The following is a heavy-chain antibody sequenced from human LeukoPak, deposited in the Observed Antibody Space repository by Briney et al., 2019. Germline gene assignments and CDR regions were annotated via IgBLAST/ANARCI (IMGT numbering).Heavy chain of an antibody. D-gene: IGHD1-14*01. CDR1: GGTFSSYA. Sequence: ASVKVSCKASGGTFSSYAISWVRQAPGQGLEWMGWINTNTGNPTYAQGFTGRFVFSLDTSVSTAYLQISSLKAEDTAVYYCARDRGDRVTRNFDYWGQGTLVTVSS. CDR2: INTNTGNP. CDR3: ARDRGDRVTRNFDY. J-gene: IGHJ4*02. V-gene: IGHV7-4-1*02.